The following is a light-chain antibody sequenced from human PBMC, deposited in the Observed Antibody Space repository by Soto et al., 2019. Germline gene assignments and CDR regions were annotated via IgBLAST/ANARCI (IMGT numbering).Light chain of an antibody. CDR2: KIS. Sequence: DIVMTQTPLSSPVTLGQPASISCRSSQSLVPSDGNTYLSWLQQRPGQPPRLVIYKISDRFSGVPDRFSGSGAGTDFTLKISRVEAEDVGVYYCMQATQFPITFGQGTRLELK. CDR3: MQATQFPIT. J-gene: IGKJ5*01. V-gene: IGKV2-24*01. CDR1: QSLVPSDGNTY.